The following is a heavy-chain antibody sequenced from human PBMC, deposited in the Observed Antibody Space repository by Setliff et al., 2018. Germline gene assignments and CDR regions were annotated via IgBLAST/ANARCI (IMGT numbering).Heavy chain of an antibody. CDR1: GASLSSGTYY. D-gene: IGHD3-10*01. Sequence: SETLSLTCTVSGASLSSGTYYWGWIRQPPGKGLEWIGRIYYRGDTYYNPSLKGRATMSVDTSNNQFSLNLRSVTAADTAVYFCARDRTYCGSGTYTRWFDFWGQGTLVTVSS. CDR3: ARDRTYCGSGTYTRWFDF. CDR2: IYYRGDT. J-gene: IGHJ4*02. V-gene: IGHV4-39*07.